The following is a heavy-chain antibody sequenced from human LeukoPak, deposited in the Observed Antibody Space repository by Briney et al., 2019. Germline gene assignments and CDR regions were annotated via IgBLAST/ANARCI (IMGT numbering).Heavy chain of an antibody. CDR1: GFTFSSYG. CDR3: ARDLEPQVAVAAHFDY. V-gene: IGHV3-33*01. Sequence: GRSLRLSRAASGFTFSSYGMHWVRQAPGKGLEWVAVIWYDGSNKYYADSVKGRFTTSRDNSKNTLYLQMNSLRAEDTAVYYCARDLEPQVAVAAHFDYWGQGTLVTVSS. CDR2: IWYDGSNK. D-gene: IGHD2-15*01. J-gene: IGHJ4*02.